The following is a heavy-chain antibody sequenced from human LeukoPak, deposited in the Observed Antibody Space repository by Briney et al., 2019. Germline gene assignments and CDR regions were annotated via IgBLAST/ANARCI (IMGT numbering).Heavy chain of an antibody. CDR3: AKLGFDSSGSHSLVDY. J-gene: IGHJ4*02. CDR2: VSYDGSKK. V-gene: IGHV3-30*18. Sequence: GSLRLSCAASGLTFSSYGMHWVRQPPGKGLEWVGFVSYDGSKKFYADFVKGRFSISRDNSKNTLYVQMNSLGAEDTALYYCAKLGFDSSGSHSLVDYWGQGTPVTVSS. CDR1: GLTFSSYG. D-gene: IGHD3-22*01.